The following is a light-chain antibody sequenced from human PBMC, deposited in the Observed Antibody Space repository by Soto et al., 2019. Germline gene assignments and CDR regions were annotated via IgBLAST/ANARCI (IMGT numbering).Light chain of an antibody. V-gene: IGLV2-14*01. J-gene: IGLJ2*01. CDR3: SSYTSSNTVV. CDR2: DVS. Sequence: QSALTQPASGSGSPGQSITISCAGTSGDVGGYDYVSWYQQHPGKAPKLMIYDVSNRPSGVSNRFSGSKSGNTASLTISGLQAEDEADYYCSSYTSSNTVVFGGGTKLTVL. CDR1: SGDVGGYDY.